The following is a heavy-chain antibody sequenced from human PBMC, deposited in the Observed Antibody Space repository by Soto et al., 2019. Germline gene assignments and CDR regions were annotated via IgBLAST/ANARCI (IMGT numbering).Heavy chain of an antibody. CDR2: ISGGGGST. J-gene: IGHJ4*02. CDR1: GFTFSSYA. CDR3: AKASGWFGEFGY. Sequence: EVQLLESGGGLVQPGGSLRLSCAASGFTFSSYAMSWVRQAPGKGLEWVSDISGGGGSTYYADSVKGRFTISSDNSKNTLYLQMNRLRAEDTAVYYCAKASGWFGEFGYWGQGTLVTVSS. V-gene: IGHV3-23*01. D-gene: IGHD3-10*01.